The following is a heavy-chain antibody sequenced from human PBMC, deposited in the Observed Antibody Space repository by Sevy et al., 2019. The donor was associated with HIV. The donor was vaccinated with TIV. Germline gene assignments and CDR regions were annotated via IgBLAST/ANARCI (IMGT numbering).Heavy chain of an antibody. CDR1: GFTFSSYS. Sequence: GGSLRLSCAASGFTFSSYSMNWVRQAPGKGLEWVSSISSSSSYIYYADSVKGRFTISRDNAKNSLYLQMNSLRAEDRAVYYCARDRSRYCSSTSCSHFDYWGQGTLVTVSS. D-gene: IGHD2-2*01. V-gene: IGHV3-21*01. CDR3: ARDRSRYCSSTSCSHFDY. CDR2: ISSSSSYI. J-gene: IGHJ4*02.